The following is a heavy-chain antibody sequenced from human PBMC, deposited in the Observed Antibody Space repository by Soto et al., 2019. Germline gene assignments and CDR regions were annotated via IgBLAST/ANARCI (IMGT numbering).Heavy chain of an antibody. D-gene: IGHD3-22*01. CDR1: GGSISSSSYY. CDR2: IYYSGST. CDR3: ARHPTYYYDSSGYQFDY. V-gene: IGHV4-39*01. J-gene: IGHJ4*02. Sequence: SETLSLTCTVSGGSISSSSYYWGWIRQPPGKGLEWIGSIYYSGSTYYNPSLKSRVTISVDTSKNQFSLKLSSVTAADTAVYYCARHPTYYYDSSGYQFDYWGQGTLVTVSS.